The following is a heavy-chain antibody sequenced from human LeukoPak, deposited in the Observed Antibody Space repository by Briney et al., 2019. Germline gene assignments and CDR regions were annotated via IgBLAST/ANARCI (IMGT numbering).Heavy chain of an antibody. J-gene: IGHJ5*02. CDR2: IYYSGST. D-gene: IGHD6-6*01. Sequence: KPSETLSLTCTVSGGSISSSSYYWGWIRQPPGKGLEWIGSIYYSGSTYYNPSLKSRVTISVDTSKNQFSLKLTSVTAADTAVYYCARRRSGSSSEFDPWGQGTLVTVSS. CDR3: ARRRSGSSSEFDP. CDR1: GGSISSSSYY. V-gene: IGHV4-39*01.